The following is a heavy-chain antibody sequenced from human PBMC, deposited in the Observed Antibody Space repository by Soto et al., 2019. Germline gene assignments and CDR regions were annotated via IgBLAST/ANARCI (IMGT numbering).Heavy chain of an antibody. CDR1: GGSFGDFY. D-gene: IGHD3-10*01. Sequence: QVQLQKWGAGLLRPSEPLSLTCAVYGGSFGDFYWSWVRQSPGKGLEWVGRIRHDGRTNYSPSLASRVSISLDTSKNQFSLHLRTVTAADTGLYYCARGQLVWYGDLAPYHRDMDVWGQGTTVTVSS. J-gene: IGHJ6*02. CDR3: ARGQLVWYGDLAPYHRDMDV. V-gene: IGHV4-34*02. CDR2: IRHDGRT.